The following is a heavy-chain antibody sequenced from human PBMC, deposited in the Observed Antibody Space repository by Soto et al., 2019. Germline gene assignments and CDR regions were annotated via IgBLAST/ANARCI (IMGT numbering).Heavy chain of an antibody. CDR3: ARDWGGDGTFDY. CDR2: IYYSGST. Sequence: TSETLSLTCAVYGGSFSSYYWIWIRQPPGKGLEWIGYIYYSGSTNYNPSLKSRVTISVDTSKNQFSLKLSSVTAADTAVYYCARDWGGDGTFDYWGQGTLVTVSS. V-gene: IGHV4-59*01. CDR1: GGSFSSYY. J-gene: IGHJ4*02. D-gene: IGHD7-27*01.